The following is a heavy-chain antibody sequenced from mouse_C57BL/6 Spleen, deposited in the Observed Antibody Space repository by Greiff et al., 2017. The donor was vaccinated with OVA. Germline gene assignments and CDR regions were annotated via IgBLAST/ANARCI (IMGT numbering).Heavy chain of an antibody. CDR1: GYSITSGYF. J-gene: IGHJ1*03. D-gene: IGHD2-3*01. CDR2: ISYDGSN. Sequence: ESGPGLVKPSQSLSLTCSVTGYSITSGYFWNWIRQFPGNTLEWMGYISYDGSNNYNPSLKNRISITRDTSKNQFFLKLNSVTTEDTATYYCASDGYYDWYFDVWGTGTTVTVSS. CDR3: ASDGYYDWYFDV. V-gene: IGHV3-6*01.